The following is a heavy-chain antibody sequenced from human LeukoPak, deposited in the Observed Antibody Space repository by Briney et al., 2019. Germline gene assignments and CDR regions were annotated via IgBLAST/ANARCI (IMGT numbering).Heavy chain of an antibody. CDR2: ISSSSSYI. Sequence: GGSLRLSCAASGFTFSSYSMNWVRQAPGKGLEWVSSISSSSSYIYYADSVKGRFTISRDNSKNTLYLQMNSLRAEDTAVYYCAKVKTRSTPSCYPTWDDWGQGTLVTGSS. D-gene: IGHD2-15*01. J-gene: IGHJ4*02. V-gene: IGHV3-21*04. CDR1: GFTFSSYS. CDR3: AKVKTRSTPSCYPTWDD.